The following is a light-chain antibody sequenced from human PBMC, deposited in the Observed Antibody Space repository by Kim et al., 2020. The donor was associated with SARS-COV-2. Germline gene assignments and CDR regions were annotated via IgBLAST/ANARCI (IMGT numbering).Light chain of an antibody. CDR3: QQYASSPLT. J-gene: IGKJ4*01. CDR2: GAS. Sequence: WSPGERATLSCRASQTVSSSYLAWYQQKPGQAPRLVIYGASSRATGIPDRFSGSGSGTDFTLTISGLEPEDFAVYYCQQYASSPLTFGGGTKVEI. V-gene: IGKV3-20*01. CDR1: QTVSSSY.